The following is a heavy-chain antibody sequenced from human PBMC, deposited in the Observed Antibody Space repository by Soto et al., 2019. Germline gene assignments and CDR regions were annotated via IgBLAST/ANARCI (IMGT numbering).Heavy chain of an antibody. Sequence: QVQLQESGPGLVKPSETLSVTCSVSGGSIMSSNWWEWLRQSPGRGLEWIGEIYHDGASIKLNPSIERRVTLSVDKSTNQLSLNLTSVTAADTAVYYCAREVFAGCLATWGQGAWVTVSS. CDR3: AREVFAGCLAT. CDR1: GGSIMSSNW. CDR2: IYHDGASI. J-gene: IGHJ4*02. V-gene: IGHV4-4*02.